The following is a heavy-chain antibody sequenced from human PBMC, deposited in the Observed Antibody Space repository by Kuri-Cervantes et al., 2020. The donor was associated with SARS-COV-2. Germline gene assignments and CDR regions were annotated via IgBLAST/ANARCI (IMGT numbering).Heavy chain of an antibody. D-gene: IGHD2-2*02. V-gene: IGHV3-53*01. J-gene: IGHJ4*02. Sequence: GGSLRLSCAASGFTVSSNYMSWVRQAPGKGLEWVSVIYSGGSTYYADSVKGRFTISRDNSKNTLYLQMNSLRAEDTAVYYCARDRCSSTSCYRLVGDLDYWGQGTLVTVSS. CDR3: ARDRCSSTSCYRLVGDLDY. CDR2: IYSGGST. CDR1: GFTVSSNY.